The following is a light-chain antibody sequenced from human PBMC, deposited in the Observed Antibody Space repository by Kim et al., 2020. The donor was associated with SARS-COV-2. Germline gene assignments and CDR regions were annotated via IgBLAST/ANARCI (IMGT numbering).Light chain of an antibody. CDR2: DVS. CDR1: SSDVGGSNY. CDR3: CSYAGSYTWV. J-gene: IGLJ3*02. V-gene: IGLV2-11*01. Sequence: GQSVTISCTGPSSDVGGSNYVSWYQQHPGKAPKLMIYDVSKRPSGVPDRFSGSKSGNTASLTISGLQAEDEADYYCCSYAGSYTWVFGGGTKLTVL.